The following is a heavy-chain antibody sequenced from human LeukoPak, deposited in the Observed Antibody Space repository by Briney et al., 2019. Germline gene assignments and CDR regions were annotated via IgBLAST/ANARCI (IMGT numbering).Heavy chain of an antibody. Sequence: GGSLRLSCAASGFIFSSYSMNWVRQAPGKGLEWVSYISSSSSYIYYADSVKGRFTISRDNAKNSLYLQMNSLRAEDTAVYYCASPASGSYGGWGQGTLVTVSS. CDR2: ISSSSSYI. CDR1: GFIFSSYS. D-gene: IGHD1-26*01. V-gene: IGHV3-21*01. J-gene: IGHJ4*02. CDR3: ASPASGSYGG.